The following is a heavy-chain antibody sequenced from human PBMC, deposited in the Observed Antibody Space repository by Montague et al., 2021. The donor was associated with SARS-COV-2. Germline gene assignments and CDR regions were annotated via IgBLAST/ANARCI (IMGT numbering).Heavy chain of an antibody. CDR3: ARADITMVRGVNQWAFDI. Sequence: SETLSLTCTVSGGSISTYYWSWIRQPPGKGLEWIGYIYYSGSTNYYPSLKSRVTISVDTSKNQFSLKLSSVTAADTAVYYCARADITMVRGVNQWAFDIWGQGTMVTVSS. J-gene: IGHJ3*02. D-gene: IGHD3-10*01. CDR2: IYYSGST. CDR1: GGSISTYY. V-gene: IGHV4-59*01.